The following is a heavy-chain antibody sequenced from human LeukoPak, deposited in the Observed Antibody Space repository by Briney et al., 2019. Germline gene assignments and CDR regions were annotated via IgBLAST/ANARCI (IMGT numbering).Heavy chain of an antibody. CDR1: GFTFSTYW. Sequence: GGSLRLSCAASGFTFSTYWMSWVRQAPGKGLEWVANIKQDGSEKYYVDSVKGRFTISRDNAKNSLFLQMNSLRAEDTAVYYCARDRYDSSGYDWFDPWGQGTLVTVSS. CDR2: IKQDGSEK. J-gene: IGHJ5*02. V-gene: IGHV3-7*01. CDR3: ARDRYDSSGYDWFDP. D-gene: IGHD3-22*01.